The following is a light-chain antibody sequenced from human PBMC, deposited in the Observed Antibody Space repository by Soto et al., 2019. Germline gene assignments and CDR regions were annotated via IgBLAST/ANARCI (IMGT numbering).Light chain of an antibody. CDR2: DAY. V-gene: IGKV3-11*01. J-gene: IGKJ2*02. CDR3: QQRAKWPST. Sequence: EIVMTQSPATLSVSPGESATLSCRASQSVDRYVAWYQQKLGQAPRLLIYDAYTRATGVAARFTGSGSATDFSLTITSLEPEDFAVYYCQQRAKWPSTFGPGTKVDIK. CDR1: QSVDRY.